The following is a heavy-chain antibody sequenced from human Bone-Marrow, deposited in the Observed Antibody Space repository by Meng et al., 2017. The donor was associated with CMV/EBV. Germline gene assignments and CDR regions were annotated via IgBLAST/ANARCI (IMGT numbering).Heavy chain of an antibody. CDR3: AKDRGHSMTLYYFDN. V-gene: IGHV3-9*01. CDR1: GFIFDDYT. J-gene: IGHJ4*02. Sequence: GGSLRLSCAASGFIFDDYTMHWVRQAPGKGLEWVSSISWNSNTIGYAGSVKGRFTISRDNAKNSLYLQMNSLRTEDTAFYYCAKDRGHSMTLYYFDNWGQGTLVTVSS. D-gene: IGHD2/OR15-2a*01. CDR2: ISWNSNTI.